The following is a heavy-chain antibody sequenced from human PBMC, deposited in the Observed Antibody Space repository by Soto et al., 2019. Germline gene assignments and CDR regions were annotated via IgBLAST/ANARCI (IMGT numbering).Heavy chain of an antibody. Sequence: SETLSLICTVSGDSISSDYWSWIRQPAGKGLEWIGRVYIGGETNYNPSLKSRLTMSLDTSKRQFSLKLSSVTAADTAVYHCARGRQAVGLEFWGLGTLVTVSS. CDR3: ARGRQAVGLEF. CDR2: VYIGGET. V-gene: IGHV4-4*07. J-gene: IGHJ4*02. D-gene: IGHD1-26*01. CDR1: GDSISSDY.